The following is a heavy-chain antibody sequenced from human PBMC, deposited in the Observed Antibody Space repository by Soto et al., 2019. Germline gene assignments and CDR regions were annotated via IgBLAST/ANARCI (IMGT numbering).Heavy chain of an antibody. D-gene: IGHD3-10*01. CDR3: AKGSGRAIDH. Sequence: QVQLVQSGGEVKKSGASVKVSCKASGYIFSSNGITWVRQAPGQGLEWMGWISAYNGNTNYAQKVQDRVTMTRDTSTSTAYMELRILRSDDTAVYYCAKGSGRAIDHWGQGTLVTVSS. CDR2: ISAYNGNT. J-gene: IGHJ4*02. CDR1: GYIFSSNG. V-gene: IGHV1-18*01.